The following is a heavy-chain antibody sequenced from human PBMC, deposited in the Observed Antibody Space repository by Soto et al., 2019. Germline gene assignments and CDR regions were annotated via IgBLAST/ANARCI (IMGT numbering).Heavy chain of an antibody. CDR3: AKDRDSSGYYYGLSDY. D-gene: IGHD3-22*01. CDR1: GFTFSSYA. V-gene: IGHV3-23*01. CDR2: ISGSGGST. Sequence: GGSLRLSCAASGFTFSSYAMSWVRQAPGKGLEWVSAISGSGGSTYYADSVKGRFTISRDNSKNTLYLQMNSLRAEDTAVYYCAKDRDSSGYYYGLSDYWGQGTLVTVSS. J-gene: IGHJ4*02.